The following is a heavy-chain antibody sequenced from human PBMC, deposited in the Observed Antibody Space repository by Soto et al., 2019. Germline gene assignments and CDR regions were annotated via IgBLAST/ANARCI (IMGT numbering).Heavy chain of an antibody. J-gene: IGHJ5*02. V-gene: IGHV3-23*01. CDR1: GFTFRSYA. D-gene: IGHD3-10*01. CDR3: ARSLRPLSWFDP. Sequence: GGSLRLSCAASGFTFRSYAMSWVRQGPGKGLEWVSGISGSGISTHYADSVKGRFTVSRDNSKNTLYLQMNSLRAEDTAVYNCARSLRPLSWFDPWGQGTLVTVSS. CDR2: ISGSGIST.